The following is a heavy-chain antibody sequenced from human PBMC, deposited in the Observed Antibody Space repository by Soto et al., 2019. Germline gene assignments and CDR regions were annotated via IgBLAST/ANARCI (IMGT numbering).Heavy chain of an antibody. V-gene: IGHV4-38-2*01. CDR2: IYHSGST. CDR1: GYSISSGYY. D-gene: IGHD2-15*01. J-gene: IGHJ5*02. CDR3: ASLPPYCRGGSCYSGWFDP. Sequence: SETLSLTCAVSGYSISSGYYWGWIRQPPGKGLEWIGRIYHSGSTYYNPSLKSRVTISVDTSKNQFSLKLSSVTAADTAVYYCASLPPYCRGGSCYSGWFDPWGQGTMVTVSS.